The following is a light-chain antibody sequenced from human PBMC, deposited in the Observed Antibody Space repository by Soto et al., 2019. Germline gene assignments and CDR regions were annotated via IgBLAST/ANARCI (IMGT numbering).Light chain of an antibody. CDR1: QSPVTSDGNTY. CDR2: KVS. V-gene: IGKV2-30*01. Sequence: VVMTQSPLSLSVTLGQPASISCRSSQSPVTSDGNTYLNWFLQRPGQSPRRLIYKVSDRDSGVPDRFSGSGSGTEVTLKISRGEAADVGFYYGMQGSRWPYTFGRGTKLEIK. CDR3: MQGSRWPYT. J-gene: IGKJ2*01.